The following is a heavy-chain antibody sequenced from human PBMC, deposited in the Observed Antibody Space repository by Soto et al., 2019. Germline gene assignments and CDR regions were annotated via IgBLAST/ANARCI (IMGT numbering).Heavy chain of an antibody. CDR2: ISSNGLTM. Sequence: PRGSLILSCIASGLNFSSFEMNWVRQAPGKGLEWVSYISSNGLTMDYAAAVKGRFTISRDTAQNSLYLQMNSLRAEDTAVYYCVRENPIAVGFFDYWRQGTLVTVSS. J-gene: IGHJ4*02. CDR3: VRENPIAVGFFDY. V-gene: IGHV3-48*03. CDR1: GLNFSSFE. D-gene: IGHD6-19*01.